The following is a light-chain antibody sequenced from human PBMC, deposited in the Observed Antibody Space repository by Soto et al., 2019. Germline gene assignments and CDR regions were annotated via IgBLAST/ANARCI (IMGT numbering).Light chain of an antibody. CDR3: QHYNTGPRA. J-gene: IGKJ2*01. CDR2: GSS. CDR1: QRLRSS. Sequence: EIVLTQSPATLSLSPGERATLSFWARQRLRSSSLALYQQKPGLAPRLLIYGSSTIATGIPSRFRGSGSGTEFTLTLSSLQPEDSATYYCQHYNTGPRAFGQRTKVDIK. V-gene: IGKV3-15*01.